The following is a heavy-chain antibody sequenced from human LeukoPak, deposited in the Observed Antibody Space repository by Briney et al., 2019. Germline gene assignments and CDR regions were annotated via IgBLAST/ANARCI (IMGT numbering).Heavy chain of an antibody. D-gene: IGHD1-26*01. V-gene: IGHV3-30*02. CDR3: ARDNGGSYDY. CDR2: IRLDGSNK. Sequence: GGSLRLSCAASGFTFSSYGMHWVRQAPGKGLEWVAFIRLDGSNKYYADFVRGRFTISRDNSKNTLYLQMNSLRAEDTAVYYCARDNGGSYDYWGQGTLVTVSS. J-gene: IGHJ4*02. CDR1: GFTFSSYG.